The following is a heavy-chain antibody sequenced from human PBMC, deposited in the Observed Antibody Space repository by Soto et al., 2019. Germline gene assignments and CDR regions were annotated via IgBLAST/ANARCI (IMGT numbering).Heavy chain of an antibody. Sequence: PVGSLRLSCTGSGFNFGNYAMSWVRQAPGKGPEWVGFIRSETYGGTPDYAASLRGRFTISRDDSKSIAYLEINSLQTDDTAVYYCTRYYYASSGYYVYWGQGTLVTVSS. D-gene: IGHD3-22*01. CDR1: GFNFGNYA. CDR3: TRYYYASSGYYVY. J-gene: IGHJ4*02. CDR2: IRSETYGGTP. V-gene: IGHV3-49*04.